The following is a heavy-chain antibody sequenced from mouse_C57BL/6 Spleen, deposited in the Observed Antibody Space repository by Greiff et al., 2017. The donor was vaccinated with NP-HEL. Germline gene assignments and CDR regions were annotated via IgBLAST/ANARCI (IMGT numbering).Heavy chain of an antibody. J-gene: IGHJ4*01. CDR3: ARRRTDAMDY. CDR1: GYTFTSYW. CDR2: IDPSDSYT. V-gene: IGHV1-50*01. Sequence: QVQLQQPGAELVKPGASVKLSCKASGYTFTSYWMQWVKQRPGQGLEWIGEIDPSDSYTNYNQKFKGKATLTVDTSSSTAYMQLSSLTSEDSAVYYCARRRTDAMDYWGQGTSVTVSS.